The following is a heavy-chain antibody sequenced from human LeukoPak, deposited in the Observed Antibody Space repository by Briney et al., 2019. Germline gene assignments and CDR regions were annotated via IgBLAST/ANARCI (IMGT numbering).Heavy chain of an antibody. D-gene: IGHD3-9*01. CDR2: FYYSGST. Sequence: SETLSLTCTVSGGSISSNYWSWMRQPPGKGLEWIGYFYYSGSTTYNPSLKSRVTISADTSRNQFSLKLSSVTAADTAIYYCARHEGVTGYYPLDYWGQGTLVTVSS. CDR3: ARHEGVTGYYPLDY. V-gene: IGHV4-59*08. CDR1: GGSISSNY. J-gene: IGHJ4*02.